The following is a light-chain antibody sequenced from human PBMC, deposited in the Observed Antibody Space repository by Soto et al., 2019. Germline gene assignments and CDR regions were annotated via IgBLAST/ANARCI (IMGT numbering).Light chain of an antibody. CDR2: KAS. CDR3: QQYNSTWT. V-gene: IGKV1-5*03. Sequence: IQMTQSPSTLSASVGDRVTITCRASQSISSWLAWYQQKPGKAPKLLIYKASSLESGVPSRFSGSGSGTKVTLTISSLQPDDFATYDCQQYNSTWTFGEGARV. J-gene: IGKJ4*01. CDR1: QSISSW.